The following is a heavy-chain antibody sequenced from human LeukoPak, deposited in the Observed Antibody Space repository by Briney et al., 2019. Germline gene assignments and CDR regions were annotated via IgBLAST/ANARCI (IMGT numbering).Heavy chain of an antibody. J-gene: IGHJ1*01. CDR1: GGSVSSYY. V-gene: IGHV4-59*02. CDR3: VRGQVRSSIGRYTQY. CDR2: IHNSGST. D-gene: IGHD6-13*01. Sequence: SETLSLTCTVSGGSVSSYYWSWIRQPPGEGLEWIAYIHNSGSTNYNPSLKSRVTISVDTSKNQFSLKLSSVTAADTAVYYCVRGQVRSSIGRYTQYWDQGTLVTVSS.